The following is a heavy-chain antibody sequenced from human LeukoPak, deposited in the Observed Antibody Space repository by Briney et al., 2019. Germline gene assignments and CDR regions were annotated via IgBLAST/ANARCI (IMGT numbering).Heavy chain of an antibody. CDR3: ARDRTTALDY. V-gene: IGHV3-30-3*01. Sequence: GGSLRLSCAASGFTFSSYAMHWVRQAPGKGLEWVAVISYDGSNKYYADSVKGRFTISRDNSRNTLYLQMNSLRAEDTAVYYCARDRTTALDYWGQGTLVTVSS. CDR2: ISYDGSNK. J-gene: IGHJ4*02. D-gene: IGHD1-7*01. CDR1: GFTFSSYA.